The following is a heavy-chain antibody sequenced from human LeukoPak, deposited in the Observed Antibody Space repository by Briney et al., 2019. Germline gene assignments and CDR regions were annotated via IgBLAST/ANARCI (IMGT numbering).Heavy chain of an antibody. Sequence: SETLSLTCTVSGGSISSYYWSWIRQPPGKGLEWIGYIYTSGSTNYNPSLKSRVTISLDTSKNQFSLKLSSVTAADTAVDYCAKQLREFDPWGQGNLVTVSS. D-gene: IGHD1-1*01. J-gene: IGHJ5*02. V-gene: IGHV4-4*09. CDR3: AKQLREFDP. CDR1: GGSISSYY. CDR2: IYTSGST.